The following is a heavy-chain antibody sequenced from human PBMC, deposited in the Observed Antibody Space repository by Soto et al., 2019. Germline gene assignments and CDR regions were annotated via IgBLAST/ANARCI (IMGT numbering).Heavy chain of an antibody. V-gene: IGHV3-23*01. D-gene: IGHD3-3*01. CDR2: TSASGGVT. J-gene: IGHJ5*02. Sequence: GGSLRLSCAASGFTFYSHAMSWVRQAPGKGLEWVSGTSASGGVTYYADSVKGRFTMSRDNAKNTLWLQMNSLRVEDTAVYYCARLEWLSLAAWFDPWGQGTLVTVSS. CDR1: GFTFYSHA. CDR3: ARLEWLSLAAWFDP.